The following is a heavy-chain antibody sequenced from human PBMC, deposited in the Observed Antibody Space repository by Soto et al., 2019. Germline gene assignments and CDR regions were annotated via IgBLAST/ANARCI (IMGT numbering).Heavy chain of an antibody. CDR2: INHSGST. D-gene: IGHD6-6*01. CDR1: GGSFSGCY. J-gene: IGHJ5*02. CDR3: ARGEAARPSIGWFDP. Sequence: SETLSLTCAVYGGSFSGCYWSWIRQPPGKGLEWIGEINHSGSTNYNPSLKSRVTISVDTSKNQFSLKLSSVTAADTAVYYCARGEAARPSIGWFDPWGQGTLVTVSS. V-gene: IGHV4-34*01.